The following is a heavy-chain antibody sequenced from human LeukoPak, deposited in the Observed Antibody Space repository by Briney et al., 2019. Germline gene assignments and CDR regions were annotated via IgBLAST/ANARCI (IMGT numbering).Heavy chain of an antibody. CDR3: ARDGCSSTSCKIDY. Sequence: PGRSLRLSCAASGFTFSSYAMHWVRQAPGKGLEWVAVISYDGSNKYYADSVKGRFTISRDNSKNTLYLQMNSLRAEDTAVYYCARDGCSSTSCKIDYWGQGTLVTVSS. V-gene: IGHV3-30*04. CDR1: GFTFSSYA. J-gene: IGHJ4*02. CDR2: ISYDGSNK. D-gene: IGHD2-2*01.